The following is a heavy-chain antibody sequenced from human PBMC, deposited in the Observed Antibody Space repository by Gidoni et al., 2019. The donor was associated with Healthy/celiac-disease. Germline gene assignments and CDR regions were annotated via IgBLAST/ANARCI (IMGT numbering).Heavy chain of an antibody. J-gene: IGHJ6*02. V-gene: IGHV1-8*01. CDR2: MNPNSGNT. Sequence: QVQLVQSGAEVKKPGASVKVSCKASGYTFTSYDFNWVRLATGQGLEWMGWMNPNSGNTGYAQKFQGRVTMTRNTSISTAYMELSSLRSEDTAVYYCARVDFYCSSTSCPFNYYYYYYGMDVWGQGTTVTVSS. D-gene: IGHD2-2*01. CDR3: ARVDFYCSSTSCPFNYYYYYYGMDV. CDR1: GYTFTSYD.